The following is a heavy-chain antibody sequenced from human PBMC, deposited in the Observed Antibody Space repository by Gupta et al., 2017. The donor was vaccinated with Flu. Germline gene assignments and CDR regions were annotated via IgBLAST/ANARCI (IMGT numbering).Heavy chain of an antibody. CDR1: GFSLSTSGMC. D-gene: IGHD3-16*01. CDR3: ARLLYPRSDYYYYGMDV. Sequence: QVTLRESGPALVKPTQTLTLTCTFSGFSLSTSGMCVSWIRQPPGKALEWLALIDWDDDKYYSTSLKTRLTISKDTSKNQVVLTMTNMDPVDTATYYCARLLYPRSDYYYYGMDVWGQGTTVTVSS. CDR2: IDWDDDK. J-gene: IGHJ6*02. V-gene: IGHV2-70*01.